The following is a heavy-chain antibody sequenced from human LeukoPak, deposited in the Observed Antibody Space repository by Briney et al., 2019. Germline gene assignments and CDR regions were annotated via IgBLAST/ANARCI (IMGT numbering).Heavy chain of an antibody. Sequence: SAKVSCKASGYTFTNYGISWVRQAPGQGLEWMGRIIPILGIANYAQKFQGRVTITADKSTSTAYMELSSLRSEDTAVYYCARDWGYGGSYPGGAFDIWGQGTMVTVSS. CDR1: GYTFTNYG. D-gene: IGHD1-26*01. V-gene: IGHV1-69*04. J-gene: IGHJ3*02. CDR2: IIPILGIA. CDR3: ARDWGYGGSYPGGAFDI.